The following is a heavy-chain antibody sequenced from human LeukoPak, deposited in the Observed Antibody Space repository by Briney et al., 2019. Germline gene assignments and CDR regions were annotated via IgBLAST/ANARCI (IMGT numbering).Heavy chain of an antibody. V-gene: IGHV3-23*01. Sequence: GGSLRLSCADSGFTFNNYAMNWVRQAPGKGLEWVSVISGSGGTTYYADSVKGRFTISRDSSKNTLYLQMDSLRAEDTAVYYCAKVSGGGLYYDGMDVWGQGTTVTVSS. CDR2: ISGSGGTT. CDR3: AKVSGGGLYYDGMDV. J-gene: IGHJ6*02. D-gene: IGHD1-14*01. CDR1: GFTFNNYA.